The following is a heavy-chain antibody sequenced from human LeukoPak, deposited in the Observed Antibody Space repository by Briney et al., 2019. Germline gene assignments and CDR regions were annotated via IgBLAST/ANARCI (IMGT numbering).Heavy chain of an antibody. J-gene: IGHJ3*02. CDR2: ISAYNGNT. V-gene: IGHV1-18*01. CDR3: ARRMITFGGVIVPRDAFDI. D-gene: IGHD3-16*02. CDR1: GYTFTSYG. Sequence: ASVKVSCKASGYTFTSYGISWVRQAPGQGLEWMGWISAYNGNTNYAQKLQGRVTMTTDTSTSTAYMELSRLRSDDTAVYYCARRMITFGGVIVPRDAFDIWGQGTMVTVSS.